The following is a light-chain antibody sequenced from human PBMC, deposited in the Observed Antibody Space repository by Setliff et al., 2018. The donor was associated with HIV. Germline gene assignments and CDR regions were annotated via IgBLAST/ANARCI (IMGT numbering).Light chain of an antibody. CDR1: SSDIGGYNY. V-gene: IGLV2-14*01. CDR3: SSYTSSTTYV. Sequence: QSALAQPASVSGSPGQSITISCTGTSSDIGGYNYVSWYQQHPGKAPKLMVYDDSQRPSGVSNRFSGSKSGNTASLTISGLQAEDEADYYCSSYTSSTTYVFGPGTKVTVL. J-gene: IGLJ1*01. CDR2: DDS.